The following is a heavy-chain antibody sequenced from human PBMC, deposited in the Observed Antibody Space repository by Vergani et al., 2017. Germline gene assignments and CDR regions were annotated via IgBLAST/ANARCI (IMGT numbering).Heavy chain of an antibody. V-gene: IGHV2-5*02. Sequence: QITLKESGPTLVKPTQTLTLTCTFSGFSLTTRGVAVGWIRQPPGKALEWLAIVFWDDDKRYSPSLRNRVTITRDTSRNQVVLTMTKIDPVDTATYYCKHRTDCSVGNGYDDYWGQGTLVTVSS. CDR3: KHRTDCSVGNGYDDY. J-gene: IGHJ4*02. D-gene: IGHD2-15*01. CDR2: VFWDDDK. CDR1: GFSLTTRGVA.